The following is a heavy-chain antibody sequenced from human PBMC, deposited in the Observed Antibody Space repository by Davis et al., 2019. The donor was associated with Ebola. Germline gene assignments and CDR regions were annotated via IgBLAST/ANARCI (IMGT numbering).Heavy chain of an antibody. V-gene: IGHV3-73*01. CDR1: GFTFSSYS. CDR3: TSGGTGEDY. J-gene: IGHJ4*02. CDR2: IRSKANSYAT. D-gene: IGHD7-27*01. Sequence: GESLKISCAASGFTFSSYSMNWVRQASGKGLEWVGRIRSKANSYATAYAASVKGRFTISRDDSKNTAYLQMNSLKTEDTAVYYCTSGGTGEDYWGQGTLVTVSS.